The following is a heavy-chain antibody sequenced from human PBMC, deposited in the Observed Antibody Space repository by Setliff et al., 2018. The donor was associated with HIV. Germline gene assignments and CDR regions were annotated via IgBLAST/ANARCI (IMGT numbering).Heavy chain of an antibody. J-gene: IGHJ4*02. Sequence: GASVKVSCKASGYTFTSYSMHWVRLAPGQRLEWMGWLRTGTGNTNYAQKLQGRLTITRDTSTNTAYMELSNLRSEDTAVYYCVRRATAAEVFDYWGQGTLVTVSS. CDR1: GYTFTSYS. D-gene: IGHD6-13*01. V-gene: IGHV1-3*04. CDR2: LRTGTGNT. CDR3: VRRATAAEVFDY.